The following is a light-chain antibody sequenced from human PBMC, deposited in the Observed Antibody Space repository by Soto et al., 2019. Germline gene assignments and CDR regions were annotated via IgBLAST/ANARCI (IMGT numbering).Light chain of an antibody. CDR3: QQSGSSPFT. CDR1: QSVSSGY. J-gene: IGKJ3*01. Sequence: EIVLTQSPGPLSLSPGQRATLSCRASQSVSSGYVAWFQQTPGRAPRLLIYGASRRATGIPDRFTGSGSGTDFTLPTNRLEPEDFAVYYCQQSGSSPFTLGPGTKVDMK. V-gene: IGKV3-20*01. CDR2: GAS.